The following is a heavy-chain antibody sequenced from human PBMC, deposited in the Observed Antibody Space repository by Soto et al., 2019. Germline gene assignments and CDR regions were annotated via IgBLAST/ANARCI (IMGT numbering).Heavy chain of an antibody. D-gene: IGHD3-3*01. Sequence: QVQLVESGGGVVQPGRSLRLSCAASGFTFSSYAMHWVRQAPGKGLEWVAVISYDGSNKYYADSVKGRFSISRDNSMNTLYLQMNSLRAEDTAVYYCARHKRDLRFLEWSYYFDYWGQGTLVTVSS. J-gene: IGHJ4*02. V-gene: IGHV3-30-3*01. CDR1: GFTFSSYA. CDR2: ISYDGSNK. CDR3: ARHKRDLRFLEWSYYFDY.